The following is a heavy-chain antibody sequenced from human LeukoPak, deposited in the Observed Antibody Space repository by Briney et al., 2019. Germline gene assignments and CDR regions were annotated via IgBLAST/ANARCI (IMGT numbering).Heavy chain of an antibody. D-gene: IGHD2-8*02. Sequence: GGSLRLSCAAPGFTFSSYSMNWVRQAPGKGLEWVSSISSSSSYIYYADSVKGRFTISRDNAKNSLYLQMNSLRAEDTAVYYCASDLTERNDYWGQGTLVTVSS. CDR3: ASDLTERNDY. CDR2: ISSSSSYI. J-gene: IGHJ4*02. V-gene: IGHV3-21*01. CDR1: GFTFSSYS.